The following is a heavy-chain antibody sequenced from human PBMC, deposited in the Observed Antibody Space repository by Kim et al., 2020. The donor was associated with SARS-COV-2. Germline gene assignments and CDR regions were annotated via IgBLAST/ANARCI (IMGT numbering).Heavy chain of an antibody. CDR3: ARRVRISDNYYYYMDI. J-gene: IGHJ6*03. V-gene: IGHV4-34*01. D-gene: IGHD3-10*01. CDR2: VNHSGST. Sequence: LSLTCAVYVGSFTDYYWSWIRQSPGKGLEWIGEVNHSGSTNYNPSLKSRVTMSVDMSKNQFSLTLRSVSAADTAIYYCARRVRISDNYYYYMDIWDKG. CDR1: VGSFTDYY.